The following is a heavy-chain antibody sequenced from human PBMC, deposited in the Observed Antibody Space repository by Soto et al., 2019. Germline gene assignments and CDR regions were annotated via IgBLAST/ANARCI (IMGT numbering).Heavy chain of an antibody. CDR1: GFTFSSYD. CDR3: ARAIGPTLFDY. CDR2: IGTTGDT. J-gene: IGHJ4*02. V-gene: IGHV3-13*04. D-gene: IGHD3-22*01. Sequence: QPGGSLRLSCSASGFTFSSYDMHWVRQGTGKGLEWVSAIGTTGDTYYAGSVKGRFTISRENAKNSLYLQMNSLRAGDTAIYFCARAIGPTLFDYWGQGTLVTGSS.